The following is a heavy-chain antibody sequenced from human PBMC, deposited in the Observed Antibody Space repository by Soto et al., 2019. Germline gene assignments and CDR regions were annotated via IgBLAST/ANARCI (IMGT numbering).Heavy chain of an antibody. CDR2: FYHTASS. V-gene: IGHV4-61*08. J-gene: IGHJ4*02. D-gene: IGHD6-19*01. CDR3: SCAGSWLSIYDS. Sequence: PSETLSLTCTVSGDSINSGDSYWSWLRQPHGQGLEWLGYFYHTASSSSNPSLQGRVTIYPAPPKNKFSLSLTSVTTTDTAYYLYSCAGSWLSIYDSWGQGTQVTVSS. CDR1: GDSINSGDSY.